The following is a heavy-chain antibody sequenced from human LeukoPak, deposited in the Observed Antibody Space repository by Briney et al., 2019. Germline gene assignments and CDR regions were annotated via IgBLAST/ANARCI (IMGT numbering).Heavy chain of an antibody. Sequence: SETLSLTCTVSGGSLSSSTYYWGWIRQSPGTGPEWIGSSYHSGSNYYNPSLQSRVTISVDTSKNQFSLKLSSVTAADTAVYYCARHGVTMVRGVIFYFYYYMDVWGKGTTVTVSS. V-gene: IGHV4-39*01. CDR1: GGSLSSSTYY. CDR3: ARHGVTMVRGVIFYFYYYMDV. CDR2: SYHSGSN. D-gene: IGHD3-10*01. J-gene: IGHJ6*03.